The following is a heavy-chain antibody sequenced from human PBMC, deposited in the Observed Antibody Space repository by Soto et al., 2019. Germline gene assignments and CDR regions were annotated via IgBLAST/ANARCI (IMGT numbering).Heavy chain of an antibody. V-gene: IGHV3-48*01. CDR3: ARDARGSDWYYFDY. Sequence: EVQLVESGGGLVQPGGSLRLSCAASGLTFSSYSMNWVRQAPGKGLEWISYISSSSSTIYYADSVKGRFTISRDNAKNSLYLQMNSLRAEDTAVYYCARDARGSDWYYFDYWGQGTLVTVSS. CDR2: ISSSSSTI. CDR1: GLTFSSYS. D-gene: IGHD6-19*01. J-gene: IGHJ4*02.